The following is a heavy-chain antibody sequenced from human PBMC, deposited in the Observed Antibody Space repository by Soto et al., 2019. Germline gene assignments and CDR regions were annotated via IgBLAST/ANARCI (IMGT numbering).Heavy chain of an antibody. CDR2: ISYDGSSQ. D-gene: IGHD1-20*01. V-gene: IGHV3-30-3*01. Sequence: QVQIVESGGGVVQPGRSLRLSCVASGFTFSSYPMHWVRQAPGKGLEWVTVISYDGSSQSYADSVKGRFTISRDNSKDTLYLQMHSLRSEDTAVYYCARGPITQTSFIDHWGQGTLVTVSS. CDR1: GFTFSSYP. CDR3: ARGPITQTSFIDH. J-gene: IGHJ4*02.